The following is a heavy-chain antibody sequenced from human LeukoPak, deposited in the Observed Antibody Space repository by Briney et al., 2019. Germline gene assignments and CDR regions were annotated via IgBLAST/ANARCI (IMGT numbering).Heavy chain of an antibody. V-gene: IGHV4-59*12. J-gene: IGHJ4*02. D-gene: IGHD6-13*01. CDR3: GRGGIAAAASGIDY. CDR1: GGSISSYY. Sequence: PSETLSLTCTVSGGSISSYYWSWIRQPPGKGLEWIGYIYQSGSTYYNPSLESRVTISVDRSKNQFSLKLSSVTAADTAVYYCGRGGIAAAASGIDYWGQGTLVTVSS. CDR2: IYQSGST.